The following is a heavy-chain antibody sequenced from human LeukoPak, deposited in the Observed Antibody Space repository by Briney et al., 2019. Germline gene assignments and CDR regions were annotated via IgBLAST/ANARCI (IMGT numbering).Heavy chain of an antibody. CDR2: IFYSGST. V-gene: IGHV4-39*01. J-gene: IGHJ4*02. D-gene: IGHD5-24*01. CDR1: GGSISSRSYY. Sequence: SETLSLTCTVSGGSISSRSYYWGWLRQPPGKGLEWIASIFYSGSTYHNPSLKSRVTMSVDTSKNQFSLKVSSVTAADTAVYYCARHSRWFDYWGQGTLVTVSS. CDR3: ARHSRWFDY.